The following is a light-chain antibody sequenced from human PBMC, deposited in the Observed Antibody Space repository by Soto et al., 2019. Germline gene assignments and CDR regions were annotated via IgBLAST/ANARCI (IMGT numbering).Light chain of an antibody. CDR2: EVI. CDR1: NSDVNY. CDR3: SSSTSSNTFV. Sequence: SALTQPASVSGAPGQSITISCTGTNSDVNYVSWHQQHPGKAPKLMIYEVINRSSGVSNRFSGSKSGNTASLTISGLQAEDEADYYCSSSTSSNTFVFGTGTKVTVL. V-gene: IGLV2-14*01. J-gene: IGLJ1*01.